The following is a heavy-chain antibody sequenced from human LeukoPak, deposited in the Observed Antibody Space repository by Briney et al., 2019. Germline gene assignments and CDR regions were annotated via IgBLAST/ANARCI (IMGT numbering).Heavy chain of an antibody. CDR1: GGSISSGSYY. J-gene: IGHJ3*02. CDR3: ASDAFDI. V-gene: IGHV4-61*02. CDR2: IYTSGST. Sequence: PSGTLPLTCAVSGGSISSGSYYWSWIRQPAGKGLEWIGRIYTSGSTNYNPSLKSRVTISIDTSKNQFSLNLSSVTAADTAVYYCASDAFDIWGQGTMVTVSS.